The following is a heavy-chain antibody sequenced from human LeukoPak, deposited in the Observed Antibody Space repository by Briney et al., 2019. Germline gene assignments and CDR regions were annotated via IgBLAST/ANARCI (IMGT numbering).Heavy chain of an antibody. Sequence: GASVKVSCKASGYTFTSYYMHWVRQAPGQGLEWMGIINPSGGSTSYAQKFQGRVTMTRDTSTSTVYMELSSLRSEDTAVYYCARKSGSYYRWQSVADAFDIWGQGTMVTVSS. CDR1: GYTFTSYY. D-gene: IGHD1-26*01. CDR2: INPSGGST. CDR3: ARKSGSYYRWQSVADAFDI. J-gene: IGHJ3*02. V-gene: IGHV1-46*01.